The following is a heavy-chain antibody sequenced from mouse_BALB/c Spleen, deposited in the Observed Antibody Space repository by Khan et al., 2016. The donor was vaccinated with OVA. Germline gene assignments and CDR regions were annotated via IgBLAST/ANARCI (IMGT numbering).Heavy chain of an antibody. CDR1: GFSLTSYG. CDR3: ARNYDYDEGLAY. D-gene: IGHD2-4*01. J-gene: IGHJ3*01. Sequence: VQLVESGPGLVQPSQSLSITCTVSGFSLTSYGVHWVRQSPGKGLEWLGVIWSVGSTDYNAALISRLNISKDNYKSQAFFKMNSLQANDTAIYYCARNYDYDEGLAYWGQGTLVTVSA. V-gene: IGHV2-2*02. CDR2: IWSVGST.